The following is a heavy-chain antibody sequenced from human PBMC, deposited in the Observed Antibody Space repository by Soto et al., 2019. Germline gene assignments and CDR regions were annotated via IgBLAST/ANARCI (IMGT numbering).Heavy chain of an antibody. CDR1: GFTFSRYS. D-gene: IGHD2-21*02. J-gene: IGHJ6*02. CDR2: IGTRGDI. V-gene: IGHV3-21*01. CDR3: AREETAWPLAYGLDV. Sequence: EGSLRLSCAGSGFTFSRYSMNWVRQAPGKGLEWVASIGTRGDIYYAESVKGRLTISRDNAKNSLSLEMDSLRVEDTGVYYCAREETAWPLAYGLDVWGQGTTVTVSS.